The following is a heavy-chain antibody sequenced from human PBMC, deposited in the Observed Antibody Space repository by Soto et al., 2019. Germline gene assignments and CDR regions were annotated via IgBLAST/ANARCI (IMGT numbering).Heavy chain of an antibody. Sequence: ASVKVSCKASGYTFTGYYMHWVRQAPGQGLEWMGWINPNSGGTNYAQKFQGRVTMTRDTSISTAYMELSRLRSDDTAVYYCARVPSYYDFWSGYYFYYFDYWGQGTLVTSPQ. J-gene: IGHJ4*02. V-gene: IGHV1-2*02. CDR1: GYTFTGYY. CDR2: INPNSGGT. D-gene: IGHD3-3*01. CDR3: ARVPSYYDFWSGYYFYYFDY.